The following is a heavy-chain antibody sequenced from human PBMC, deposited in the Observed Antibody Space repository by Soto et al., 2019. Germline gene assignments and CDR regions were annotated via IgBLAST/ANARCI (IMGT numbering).Heavy chain of an antibody. Sequence: PSETLSLTCTVSGGSVSSGSYYWSWIRQPPGKGLEWIDQIFYSGSTNYNPSLKSRVTISVDTSKNQFSLELSSVTAADTAVYYCARDFCGGDCSDDYYYSAMDVWGQGTTVTVSS. V-gene: IGHV4-61*01. CDR2: IFYSGST. D-gene: IGHD2-21*02. J-gene: IGHJ6*02. CDR3: ARDFCGGDCSDDYYYSAMDV. CDR1: GGSVSSGSYY.